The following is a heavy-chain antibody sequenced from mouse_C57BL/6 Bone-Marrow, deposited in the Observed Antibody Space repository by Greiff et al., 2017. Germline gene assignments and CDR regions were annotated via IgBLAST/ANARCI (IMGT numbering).Heavy chain of an antibody. CDR2: IWRGGST. CDR1: GFSLTSYG. V-gene: IGHV2-5*01. CDR3: ATIYYSNGAWFAY. D-gene: IGHD2-5*01. J-gene: IGHJ3*01. Sequence: VHLVESGPGLVQPSQSLSITCTVSGFSLTSYGVHWVRQSPGKGLEWLGVIWRGGSTDYNAAFMSRLSITKDNSKSQVFFKMHSLQADDTAIYYCATIYYSNGAWFAYWGQGTLVTVSA.